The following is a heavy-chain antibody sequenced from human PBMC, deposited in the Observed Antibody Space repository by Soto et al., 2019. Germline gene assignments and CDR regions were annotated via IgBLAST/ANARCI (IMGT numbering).Heavy chain of an antibody. Sequence: QVQLVQSGAEVKKPGASVKVSCKASGYNFTTDGISWVRQAPGQGLEWVGWISAYNGNTKSAQNFQGRVTMTTDTSTYTAYMELRSLRSDDTAVYYCTREVETSAYFDYWGQGTLVTVSA. CDR3: TREVETSAYFDY. CDR1: GYNFTTDG. CDR2: ISAYNGNT. V-gene: IGHV1-18*04. J-gene: IGHJ4*02.